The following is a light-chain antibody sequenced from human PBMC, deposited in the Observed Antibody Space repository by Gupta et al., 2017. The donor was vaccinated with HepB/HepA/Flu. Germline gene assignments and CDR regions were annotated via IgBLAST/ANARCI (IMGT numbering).Light chain of an antibody. CDR1: KLGDKY. J-gene: IGLJ1*01. V-gene: IGLV3-1*01. CDR3: QAWDSSTAV. CDR2: QDS. Sequence: SYELTQPPSVSVSPGQTASITCSGDKLGDKYACWYQQKPGQSPVLVIYQDSKRPSGIPERFSGSNSGNTATLXIXGTQAMXEADYYCQAWDSSTAVFGTGTKVTVL.